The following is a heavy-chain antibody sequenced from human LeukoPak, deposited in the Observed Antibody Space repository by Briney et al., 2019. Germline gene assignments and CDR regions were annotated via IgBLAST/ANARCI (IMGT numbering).Heavy chain of an antibody. D-gene: IGHD3-22*01. V-gene: IGHV4-59*11. CDR3: ARGGGYLDY. CDR1: GGSISSHY. Sequence: SETLSLTCTVSGGSISSHYWSWIRQPPGKGLEWIGYIYYSGSTNYNPSLKSRVTISVDTSKNQFSLKLSPVTAADTAVYYCARGGGYLDYWGQGTLVTVSS. J-gene: IGHJ4*02. CDR2: IYYSGST.